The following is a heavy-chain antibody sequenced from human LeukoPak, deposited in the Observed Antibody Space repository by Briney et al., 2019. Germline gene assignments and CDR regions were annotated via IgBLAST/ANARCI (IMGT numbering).Heavy chain of an antibody. CDR2: INPNSGGT. CDR1: GYTFTGYY. CDR3: AGLREGGSTHAP. J-gene: IGHJ4*02. D-gene: IGHD6-13*01. V-gene: IGHV1-2*02. Sequence: GASVKVSCKASGYTFTGYYMHWVRQAPGQGLEWMGWINPNSGGTNYEQQSQGRVNMTRGTSISTAYLELGRLSSDDPAGYYCAGLREGGSTHAPGGRGTLDSVPT.